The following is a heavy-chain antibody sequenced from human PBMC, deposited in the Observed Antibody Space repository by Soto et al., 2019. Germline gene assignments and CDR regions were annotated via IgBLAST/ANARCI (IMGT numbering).Heavy chain of an antibody. CDR3: AKDWAYDSRGYLDALDI. CDR1: GFTFNTYA. V-gene: IGHV3-23*01. J-gene: IGHJ3*02. Sequence: GGSLRLSCAASGFTFNTYAMSWVRQAPGKGLEWVSGISGTGGMTYYAESVKGRFTIYRDNSKNTLYLQMHSLRAEDTAVYYCAKDWAYDSRGYLDALDIWGQVTLVTVSS. CDR2: ISGTGGMT. D-gene: IGHD3-22*01.